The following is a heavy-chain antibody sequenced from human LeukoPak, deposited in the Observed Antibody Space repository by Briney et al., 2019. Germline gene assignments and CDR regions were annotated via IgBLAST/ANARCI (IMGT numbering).Heavy chain of an antibody. CDR3: ASPHYSYAF. CDR1: GFSVTTNQ. Sequence: GGSLRISCAASGFSVTTNQITWVRQAPGKGLEWLSVLYKSGTAYYADSVKGRFTISRDNVNNTLFLQMNGLRADDTAVYYCASPHYSYAFWGQGTLVTVSS. CDR2: LYKSGTA. V-gene: IGHV3-53*01. D-gene: IGHD5-18*01. J-gene: IGHJ4*02.